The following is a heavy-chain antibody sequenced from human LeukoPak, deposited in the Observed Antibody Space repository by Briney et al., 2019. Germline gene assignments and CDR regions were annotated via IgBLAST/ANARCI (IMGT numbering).Heavy chain of an antibody. CDR3: LRGGWGSLLDY. D-gene: IGHD6-19*01. Sequence: GGSLRLSCAASGFNFRNYVMSWVRQAPGKGLEWVSTISGSTGSGGNTYYADSVKGRFTISSDNSKNTLYLQMNSLRAEDTAVYYCLRGGWGSLLDYWGQGTLVTVSS. V-gene: IGHV3-23*01. CDR1: GFNFRNYV. CDR2: ISGSTGSGGNT. J-gene: IGHJ4*02.